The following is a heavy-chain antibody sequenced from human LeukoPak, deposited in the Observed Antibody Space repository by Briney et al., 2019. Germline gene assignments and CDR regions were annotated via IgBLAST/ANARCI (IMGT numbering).Heavy chain of an antibody. J-gene: IGHJ3*02. Sequence: PGRSLRLSCAASGFTFSSYGMHWVRQAPGKGLEWVAVIFYDGTIQYYADSVKGCFTISRDNSKNTVYLQMNSLRAEDTAVYYXXXDGRDGGGVKDAFDIWGQGTMVTVSS. V-gene: IGHV3-33*08. CDR1: GFTFSSYG. CDR2: IFYDGTIQ. CDR3: XXDGRDGGGVKDAFDI. D-gene: IGHD3-16*01.